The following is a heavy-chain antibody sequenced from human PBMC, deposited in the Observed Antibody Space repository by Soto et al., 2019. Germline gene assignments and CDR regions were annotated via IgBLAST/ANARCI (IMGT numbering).Heavy chain of an antibody. CDR3: ARDYDILTGLLDY. D-gene: IGHD3-9*01. J-gene: IGHJ4*02. V-gene: IGHV3-30-3*01. Sequence: RLSCAASGFTFSSYAMHWVRQAPGKGLEWVAVISYDGSNKYYADSVKGRFTISRDNSKNTLYLQMNSLRAEDTAVYYCARDYDILTGLLDYWGQGTLVTVYS. CDR2: ISYDGSNK. CDR1: GFTFSSYA.